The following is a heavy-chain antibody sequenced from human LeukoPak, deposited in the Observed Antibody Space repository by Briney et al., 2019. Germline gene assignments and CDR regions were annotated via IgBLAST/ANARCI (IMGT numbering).Heavy chain of an antibody. J-gene: IGHJ4*02. CDR1: GGPFSGYY. D-gene: IGHD2-2*02. V-gene: IGHV4-34*01. CDR2: INHSGST. Sequence: SESLSLTCAVYGGPFSGYYWSWIRQPPGKGLEWIGEINHSGSTNYIPSLKSRVTISVDTSKNQCSLKLSSVTAADTAVYYCARSQSAIAEDYWGQGTLVTVSS. CDR3: ARSQSAIAEDY.